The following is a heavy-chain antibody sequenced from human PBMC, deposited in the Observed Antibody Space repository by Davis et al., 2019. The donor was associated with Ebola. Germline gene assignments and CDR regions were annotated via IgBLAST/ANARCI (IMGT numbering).Heavy chain of an antibody. CDR3: ARVIAAASDWFDP. CDR1: GGSFSGYY. J-gene: IGHJ5*02. CDR2: TNHRGST. Sequence: MPPQTLSPTCLLYGGSFSGYYWSWIRPLPGKGLEWTGETNHRGSTNYNPSLKSRVTISVDTSKNQFSLKLSSVTAADTAVYYCARVIAAASDWFDPWGQGTLVTVSS. V-gene: IGHV4-34*01. D-gene: IGHD6-13*01.